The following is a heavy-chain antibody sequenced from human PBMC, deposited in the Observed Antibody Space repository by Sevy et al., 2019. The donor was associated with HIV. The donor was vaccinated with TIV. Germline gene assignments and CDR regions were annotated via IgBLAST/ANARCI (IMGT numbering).Heavy chain of an antibody. V-gene: IGHV3-48*03. J-gene: IGHJ4*02. CDR1: GFSFSSYD. CDR3: AREGLAGFHTSLDY. Sequence: GGSLRLSCGASGFSFSSYDMNWVRQAPGKGLEWLSYISSSGSTIHYADSVKGRFTISRDNAKNSLYLQMNTLRAEDTAVYYCAREGLAGFHTSLDYWGQGTLVTVSS. D-gene: IGHD3-9*01. CDR2: ISSSGSTI.